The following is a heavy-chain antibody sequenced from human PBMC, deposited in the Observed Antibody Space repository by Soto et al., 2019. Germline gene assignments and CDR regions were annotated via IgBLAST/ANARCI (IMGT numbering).Heavy chain of an antibody. CDR2: IYYSGST. CDR1: GGSISSYY. D-gene: IGHD3-10*01. V-gene: IGHV4-59*01. J-gene: IGHJ4*02. CDR3: ARESYYYGSGSSCFDY. Sequence: SETLSLTCTVSGGSISSYYWSWIRQPPGKGLEWIGYIYYSGSTNYNPSLKSRVTISVDTSKNQFSLKLSSVTAADTAVYYCARESYYYGSGSSCFDYWGQGTLVTVSS.